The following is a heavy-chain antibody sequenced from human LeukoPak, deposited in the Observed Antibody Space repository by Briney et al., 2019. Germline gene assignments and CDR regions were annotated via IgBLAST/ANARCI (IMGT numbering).Heavy chain of an antibody. CDR3: ARLRSSGWYFDY. D-gene: IGHD6-19*01. J-gene: IGHJ4*02. CDR2: ITSSGDVT. Sequence: GGSLRLSCAASGFTFNIYAMSWVRQAPGKGLEWVSSITSSGDVTFYADSVKDRFTISRDNSKNTLYLQMNSLRAEDTAVYYCARLRSSGWYFDYWGQGALVTVSS. V-gene: IGHV3-23*01. CDR1: GFTFNIYA.